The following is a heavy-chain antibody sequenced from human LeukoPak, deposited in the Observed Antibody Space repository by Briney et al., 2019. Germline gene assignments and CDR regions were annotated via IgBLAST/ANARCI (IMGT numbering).Heavy chain of an antibody. CDR1: GFTVSSNY. CDR3: AKQLVGWFDP. CDR2: ISGSGGST. V-gene: IGHV3-23*01. Sequence: PGGSLRLSCAASGFTVSSNYMSWVRQAPGKGLEWVSAISGSGGSTYYADSVKGRFTISRDNSKNTLYLQMNSLRAEDTAVYYCAKQLVGWFDPWGQGTLVTVSS. J-gene: IGHJ5*02. D-gene: IGHD6-6*01.